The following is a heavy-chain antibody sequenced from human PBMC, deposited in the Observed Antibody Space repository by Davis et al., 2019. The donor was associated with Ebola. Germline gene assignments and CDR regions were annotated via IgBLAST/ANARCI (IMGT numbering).Heavy chain of an antibody. J-gene: IGHJ4*02. CDR1: GYIFTTYW. D-gene: IGHD6-25*01. CDR2: IFPDDSDT. CDR3: ARLDSSGYVY. Sequence: GESLKISCTGSGYIFTTYWLGWVRQRPGKGLEWMGIIFPDDSDTTYSPPFQGQVSFSADKSISTAYLQWSSLKASDTAMYYCARLDSSGYVYWGRGTLVTVTS. V-gene: IGHV5-51*01.